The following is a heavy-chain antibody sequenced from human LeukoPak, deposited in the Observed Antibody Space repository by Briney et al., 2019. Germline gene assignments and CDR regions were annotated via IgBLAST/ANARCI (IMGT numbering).Heavy chain of an antibody. CDR2: INAGNGNT. CDR1: GYTFTSYY. J-gene: IGHJ4*02. Sequence: ASVKVSCKASGYTFTSYYMHWVRQAPGQRLEWMGWINAGNGNTKYSQEFQGRVTITRDTSASTAYMELSSLRSEDMAVYYCARVGSSGWYLDYWGQGTLVTVSS. V-gene: IGHV1-3*03. CDR3: ARVGSSGWYLDY. D-gene: IGHD6-19*01.